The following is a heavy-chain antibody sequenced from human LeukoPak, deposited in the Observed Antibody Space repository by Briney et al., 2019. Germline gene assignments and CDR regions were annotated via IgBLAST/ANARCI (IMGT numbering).Heavy chain of an antibody. V-gene: IGHV1-2*02. CDR1: GYTFTGYY. Sequence: ASVKVSCKASGYTFTGYYIHWVRQAPGQGLEWMGWINPNSGGTNYAQKFQGRVTMTRDTSISTAYMELSRLRSDDAAVYYCAKVMGSGQWLVEREDFDIWGQGTMVTVSS. D-gene: IGHD6-19*01. J-gene: IGHJ3*02. CDR3: AKVMGSGQWLVEREDFDI. CDR2: INPNSGGT.